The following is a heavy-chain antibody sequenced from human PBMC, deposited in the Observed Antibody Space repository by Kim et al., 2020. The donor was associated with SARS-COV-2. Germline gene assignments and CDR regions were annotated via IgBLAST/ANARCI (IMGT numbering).Heavy chain of an antibody. D-gene: IGHD6-13*01. J-gene: IGHJ4*02. V-gene: IGHV4-34*01. Sequence: LKSRVTISVDTSKNQFSLKLSSVTAADTAVYYCARWVYRPSKGRDGLRNWGQGTLVTVSS. CDR3: ARWVYRPSKGRDGLRN.